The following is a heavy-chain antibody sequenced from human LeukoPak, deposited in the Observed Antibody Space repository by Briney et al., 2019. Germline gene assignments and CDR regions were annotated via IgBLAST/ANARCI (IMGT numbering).Heavy chain of an antibody. CDR3: AREKSGYYYGMDV. J-gene: IGHJ6*02. V-gene: IGHV3-30-3*01. Sequence: GGSLRLSCAASGFTFSNYGMSWVRQAPGKGLEWVAVVSYDGSNKYYADSVKGQFTISRDNSKNTLYLQMNSLGAEDTAVYYCAREKSGYYYGMDVWGQGTTVTVSS. D-gene: IGHD3-10*01. CDR1: GFTFSNYG. CDR2: VSYDGSNK.